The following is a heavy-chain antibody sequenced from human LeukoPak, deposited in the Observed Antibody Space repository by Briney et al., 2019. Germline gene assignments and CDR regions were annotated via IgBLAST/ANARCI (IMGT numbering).Heavy chain of an antibody. CDR3: ARVMGSGWTGFDH. V-gene: IGHV1-46*01. CDR1: GYTFTSYY. CDR2: INPSGGST. J-gene: IGHJ4*02. D-gene: IGHD6-19*01. Sequence: ASVKVSCKASGYTFTSYYIHWVRQAPGQGLEWMGIINPSGGSTSYAQKFQGRVTMTRDTSTSTVYMDLSSLRSEDTAVYYCARVMGSGWTGFDHWGQGTLVTVSS.